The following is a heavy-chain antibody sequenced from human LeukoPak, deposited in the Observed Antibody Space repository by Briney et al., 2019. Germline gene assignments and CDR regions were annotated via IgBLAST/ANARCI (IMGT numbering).Heavy chain of an antibody. Sequence: GGSLRLSCAASGFTFSDYYMSWIRQAPGKGLEWVSYINSSSGYTKYADSVEGRFTISRDNAKNSLYLQMNSLRDEDTAVYYCAREEEGYRYGMDVWGQGTTVTVSS. V-gene: IGHV3-11*05. CDR2: INSSSGYT. CDR3: AREEEGYRYGMDV. J-gene: IGHJ6*02. CDR1: GFTFSDYY. D-gene: IGHD5-18*01.